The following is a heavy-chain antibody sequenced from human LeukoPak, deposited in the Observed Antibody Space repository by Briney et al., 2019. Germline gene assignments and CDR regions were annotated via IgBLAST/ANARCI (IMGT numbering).Heavy chain of an antibody. J-gene: IGHJ4*02. Sequence: KPGGSLRLSCAASGFTYSDYYMSWIRQAPGKGQEWVSYISSSSSYTNYADSVKGRFTISRDNAKNSLYLQMNSLRAEDTAVYYCARTGRRGYSYGKNYYFDYWGQGTLVTVSS. V-gene: IGHV3-11*06. CDR1: GFTYSDYY. D-gene: IGHD5-18*01. CDR2: ISSSSSYT. CDR3: ARTGRRGYSYGKNYYFDY.